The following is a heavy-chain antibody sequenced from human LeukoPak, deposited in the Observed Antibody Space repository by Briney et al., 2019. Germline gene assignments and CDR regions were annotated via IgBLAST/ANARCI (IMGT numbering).Heavy chain of an antibody. CDR2: IIPIFGTA. Sequence: RASVKVSCKASGGTFSSYAISWVRQAPGQGLEWMGGIIPIFGTANYAQKFQGRVTITADESTSTAYMEPSSLRSEDTAVYYCATAEGSSYGMDVWGQGTTVTVSS. CDR1: GGTFSSYA. J-gene: IGHJ6*02. CDR3: ATAEGSSYGMDV. V-gene: IGHV1-69*13. D-gene: IGHD3-10*01.